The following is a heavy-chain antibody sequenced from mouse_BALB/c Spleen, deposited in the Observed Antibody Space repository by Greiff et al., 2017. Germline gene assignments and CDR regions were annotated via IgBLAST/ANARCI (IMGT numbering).Heavy chain of an antibody. D-gene: IGHD2-1*01. J-gene: IGHJ2*01. CDR3: ARRGGNSYYFDY. Sequence: VQLQQSGAELAKPGASVKMSCKASGYTFTSYWMHWVKQRPGQGLEWIGYINPSTGYTEYNQKFKDKATLTADKSSSTAYMQLSSLTSEDSAVYYCARRGGNSYYFDYWGQGTTLTVPS. CDR2: INPSTGYT. CDR1: GYTFTSYW. V-gene: IGHV1-7*01.